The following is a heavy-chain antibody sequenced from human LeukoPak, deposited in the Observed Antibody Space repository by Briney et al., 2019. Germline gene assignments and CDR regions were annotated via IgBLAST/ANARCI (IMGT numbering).Heavy chain of an antibody. CDR3: ARTPRLTIFGVVIYYFDY. CDR2: IYYSGST. CDR1: GGSISSSSYY. D-gene: IGHD3-3*01. V-gene: IGHV4-39*01. J-gene: IGHJ4*02. Sequence: SSETLSLXCTVSGGSISSSSYYWGWIRQPPGKGLEWIGSIYYSGSTYYNPSLKSRVTISVDTSKNQFSLKLSSVTAADTAVYYCARTPRLTIFGVVIYYFDYWGQGTLVTVSS.